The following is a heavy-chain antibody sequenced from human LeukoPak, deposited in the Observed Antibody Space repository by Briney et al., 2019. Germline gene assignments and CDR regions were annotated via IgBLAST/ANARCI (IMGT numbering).Heavy chain of an antibody. Sequence: PGRSLRLSCAASGFTLSDYHMNWVRQAPGKGLEWLSSITTISHNTYYAGAVRGRFPISRDNAKNSLYLQMNSLRGEDTAVYYCARSGGPGTYHQLRYNWFDPWGQGTLVTVSS. CDR1: GFTLSDYH. CDR2: ITTISHNT. CDR3: ARSGGPGTYHQLRYNWFDP. V-gene: IGHV3-21*01. D-gene: IGHD3-10*01. J-gene: IGHJ5*02.